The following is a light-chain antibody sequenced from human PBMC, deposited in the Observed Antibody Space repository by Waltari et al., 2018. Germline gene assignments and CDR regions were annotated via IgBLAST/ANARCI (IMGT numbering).Light chain of an antibody. V-gene: IGKV1-5*03. CDR1: QSIGSW. CDR3: QQYNSYSGT. J-gene: IGKJ3*01. Sequence: DIQMTQSPSTLSASVGDRVTITCRASQSIGSWLAWYQQKPGKAPKLLIYKASSLLSGVPSRFSGSGSGTEFTLNISSLQPDDFATYYCQQYNSYSGTFGPGTKVDIK. CDR2: KAS.